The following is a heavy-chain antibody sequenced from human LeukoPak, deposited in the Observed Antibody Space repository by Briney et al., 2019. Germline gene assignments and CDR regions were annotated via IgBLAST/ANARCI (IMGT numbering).Heavy chain of an antibody. CDR1: GYSFTIYW. J-gene: IGHJ4*02. CDR3: ARSRDWNYDL. D-gene: IGHD1-7*01. Sequence: GGSLRLSCKGSGYSFTIYWIGWVRQMPGKGLEWMGIIYPGDSDTRYSPSFQGQVTISADKSINTAYLQWNSLKASDTAIYYCARSRDWNYDLWGQGTLVTVSS. CDR2: IYPGDSDT. V-gene: IGHV5-51*01.